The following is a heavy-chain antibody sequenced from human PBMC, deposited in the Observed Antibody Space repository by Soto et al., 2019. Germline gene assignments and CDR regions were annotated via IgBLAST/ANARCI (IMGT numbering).Heavy chain of an antibody. V-gene: IGHV3-23*01. CDR1: GFTFSSYA. J-gene: IGHJ3*02. CDR3: AKPTLTAAVNDAFDI. D-gene: IGHD6-13*01. CDR2: ISGSGGST. Sequence: GSLRLSLAASGFTFSSYAIIWVLPAPWKGLEWVSAISGSGGSTYYADSVKGRFTISRDNSKNTLYLQMNSLRAEDTAVYYCAKPTLTAAVNDAFDIWGQGTMVTVSS.